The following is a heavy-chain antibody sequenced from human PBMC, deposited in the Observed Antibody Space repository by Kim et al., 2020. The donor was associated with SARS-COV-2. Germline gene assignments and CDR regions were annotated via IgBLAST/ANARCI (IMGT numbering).Heavy chain of an antibody. Sequence: SVKVSCKASGGTFSSYAISWVRQAPGQGLEWMGGIIPIFGTANYAQKFQGRVTITADESTSTAYMELSSLRSEDTAVYYCARGITMVRGVYYYYYGMDVWGQGTTVTVSS. V-gene: IGHV1-69*13. D-gene: IGHD3-10*01. CDR3: ARGITMVRGVYYYYYGMDV. J-gene: IGHJ6*02. CDR2: IIPIFGTA. CDR1: GGTFSSYA.